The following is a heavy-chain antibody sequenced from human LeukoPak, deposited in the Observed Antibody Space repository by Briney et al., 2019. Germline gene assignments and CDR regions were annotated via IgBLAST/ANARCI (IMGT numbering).Heavy chain of an antibody. D-gene: IGHD3-16*01. CDR2: INAGNGDT. CDR1: GYTFTSYA. CDR3: ARDRGGAEDFDY. V-gene: IGHV1-3*01. Sequence: ASVKVSCEASGYTFTSYAMHWVRQAPGQSLEWMGWINAGNGDTKYSQKFQGRVTFTRDTSASTAYMELSSLRSEDTAVYYCARDRGGAEDFDYWGQGTLVTVSS. J-gene: IGHJ4*02.